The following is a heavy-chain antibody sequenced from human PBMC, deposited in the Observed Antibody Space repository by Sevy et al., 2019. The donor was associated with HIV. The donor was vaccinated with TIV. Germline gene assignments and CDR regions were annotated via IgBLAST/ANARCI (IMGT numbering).Heavy chain of an antibody. V-gene: IGHV4-31*03. D-gene: IGHD2-15*01. CDR3: ARGERGVAAFDY. CDR1: GGSISSGGYY. J-gene: IGHJ4*02. Sequence: SETLSLTCTVSGGSISSGGYYWSWIRQHPGKGLEWIGYIYYSGSTYYNPSLKSRVTISVDTSKNQFSLKLSSVTAAETAVYYCARGERGVAAFDYWGQGTLVTVSS. CDR2: IYYSGST.